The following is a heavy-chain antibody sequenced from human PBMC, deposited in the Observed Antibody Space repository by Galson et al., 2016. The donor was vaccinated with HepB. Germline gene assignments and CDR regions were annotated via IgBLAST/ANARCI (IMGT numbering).Heavy chain of an antibody. CDR3: ARDPSKIPAVEMDA. CDR2: ISVYFGDT. CDR1: GYTLTTGG. V-gene: IGHV1-18*01. J-gene: IGHJ6*02. Sequence: SVKVSCKASGYTLTTGGISWVRQAPGQGLEWMGWISVYFGDTKFGKKFQGRVTLTTDKSTNTAYMELRSLRSDDSAVYYCARDPSKIPAVEMDAWGQGTTVTVSS. D-gene: IGHD2-2*01.